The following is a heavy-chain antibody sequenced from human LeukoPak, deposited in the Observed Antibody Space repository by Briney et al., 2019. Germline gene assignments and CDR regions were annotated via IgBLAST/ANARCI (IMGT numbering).Heavy chain of an antibody. D-gene: IGHD4-17*01. CDR1: GFTFSNAW. Sequence: GGSLRLSCAASGFTFSNAWMSWVRQAPGKGLEWVGRIKSKTDGGTTDYAAPVKGRFTISRDDSKNTLYLQMNSLKTEDTAVYYCTTDGEGYGDFRFDYWGQGTLVTVSS. V-gene: IGHV3-15*01. CDR3: TTDGEGYGDFRFDY. CDR2: IKSKTDGGTT. J-gene: IGHJ4*02.